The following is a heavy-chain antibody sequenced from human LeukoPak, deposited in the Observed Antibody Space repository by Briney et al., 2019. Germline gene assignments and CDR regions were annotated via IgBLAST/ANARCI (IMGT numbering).Heavy chain of an antibody. V-gene: IGHV4-4*07. D-gene: IGHD6-13*01. Sequence: SETLSLTCTVSGGSISSYYWSWIRQPAGKGLEWIGRIYTSGSTNYNPSLKSRVTMSVDTSKNQFSLKPTSVTAADTAVYYCARDRSSSCFDYWGQGTLVTVSS. J-gene: IGHJ4*02. CDR2: IYTSGST. CDR3: ARDRSSSCFDY. CDR1: GGSISSYY.